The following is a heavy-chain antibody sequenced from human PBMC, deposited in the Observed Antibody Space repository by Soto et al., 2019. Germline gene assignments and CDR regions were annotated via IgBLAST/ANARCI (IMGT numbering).Heavy chain of an antibody. CDR3: ARVGVAATSWFDP. CDR2: ISTYNGNT. D-gene: IGHD2-15*01. V-gene: IGHV1-18*01. J-gene: IGHJ5*02. Sequence: QVQLVQSGTEVKKPGASVKVSCKASGYTFTSSGISWVRQAPGQGLEWMGWISTYNGNTNYAQNLQGRVTMTTDTRTSTAYRELRSLRSDDTAVYYCARVGVAATSWFDPWGQGTLVTVSS. CDR1: GYTFTSSG.